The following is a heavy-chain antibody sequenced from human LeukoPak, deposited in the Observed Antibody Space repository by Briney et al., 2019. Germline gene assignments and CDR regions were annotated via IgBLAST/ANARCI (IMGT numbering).Heavy chain of an antibody. CDR2: IYSSGRT. D-gene: IGHD1-26*01. CDR1: GDSISSGSYY. V-gene: IGHV4-61*02. CDR3: ARDLGGGYSSENWFDP. J-gene: IGHJ5*02. Sequence: PSQTLSLTCTVSGDSISSGSYYWSWTRQPAGEGLEWIGRIYSSGRTHYSPSLKSRVTISVDTSRNQFSLRLSSVTAADTAVYYCARDLGGGYSSENWFDPWGQGTLVTVSS.